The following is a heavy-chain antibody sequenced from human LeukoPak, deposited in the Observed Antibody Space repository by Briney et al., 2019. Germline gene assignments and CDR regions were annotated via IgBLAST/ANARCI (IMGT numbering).Heavy chain of an antibody. V-gene: IGHV3-9*01. CDR2: ISYSSGSI. CDR3: ARVSGDYNYFDY. CDR1: GFTFDEYA. Sequence: PGGSLRLSCAASGFTFDEYAMHGVRQAPGKGLEWGSGISYSSGSIGYVDSVKGRFTISRDNAKTSLYLQMNSLRAEDTAVYYCARVSGDYNYFDYWGQGTLVTVSS. D-gene: IGHD4-17*01. J-gene: IGHJ4*02.